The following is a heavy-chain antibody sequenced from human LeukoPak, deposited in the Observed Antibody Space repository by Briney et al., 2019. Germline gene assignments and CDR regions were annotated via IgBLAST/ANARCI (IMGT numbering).Heavy chain of an antibody. CDR3: ARRADIVVVPAAHMSGYFDY. D-gene: IGHD2-2*01. CDR1: GGSISSSSYY. J-gene: IGHJ4*02. Sequence: PSETLSLTCTVSGGSISSSSYYWGRIRQPPGKGLEWIGSIYYSGSTYYNPSLKSRVTISVDTSKNQFSLKLSSVTAADTAVYYCARRADIVVVPAAHMSGYFDYWGQGTLVTVSS. V-gene: IGHV4-39*07. CDR2: IYYSGST.